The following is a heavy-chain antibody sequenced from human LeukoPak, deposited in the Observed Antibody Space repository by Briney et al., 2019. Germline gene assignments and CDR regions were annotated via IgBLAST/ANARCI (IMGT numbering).Heavy chain of an antibody. CDR2: IYYSGST. CDR3: AREPSTGAPFDH. CDR1: GGSISSGDYY. D-gene: IGHD5/OR15-5a*01. J-gene: IGHJ4*02. Sequence: SETLSLTCTVSGGSISSGDYYWSWIRQPPGKGLEWIGYIYYSGSTYYNPSLKSRVTISVDTSKNQFSLKLSSVTAADTAVYYCAREPSTGAPFDHWGQGTLATVSS. V-gene: IGHV4-30-4*01.